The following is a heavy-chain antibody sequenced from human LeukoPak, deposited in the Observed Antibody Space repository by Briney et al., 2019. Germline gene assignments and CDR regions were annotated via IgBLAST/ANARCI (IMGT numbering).Heavy chain of an antibody. D-gene: IGHD2-15*01. Sequence: SETLSLTCTVSGGSISSYYWSWIRQPPGKGLEWIGYIYYTGSPNYNPSLKSRVSISVDTSRNQFSLQLSSVTAADTAVYYCARLSCSSGSRYDAYWGQGTLVTVSS. CDR3: ARLSCSSGSRYDAY. CDR2: IYYTGSP. CDR1: GGSISSYY. J-gene: IGHJ4*02. V-gene: IGHV4-59*08.